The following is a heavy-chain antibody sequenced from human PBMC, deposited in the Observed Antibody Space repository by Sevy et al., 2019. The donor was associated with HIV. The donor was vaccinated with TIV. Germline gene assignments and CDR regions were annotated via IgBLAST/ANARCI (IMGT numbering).Heavy chain of an antibody. D-gene: IGHD3-10*01. CDR2: ITSSGNTI. CDR3: ASGSLSSNYFDY. Sequence: GGSLRLSCAASGFTFSNYNMNWVRQAPGKGLEWVAFITSSGNTIYYADSVKGRFTISRDYAKDSLYLQMNSLRAEDTAVYYYASGSLSSNYFDYWGQGTLVTVSS. J-gene: IGHJ4*02. V-gene: IGHV3-48*01. CDR1: GFTFSNYN.